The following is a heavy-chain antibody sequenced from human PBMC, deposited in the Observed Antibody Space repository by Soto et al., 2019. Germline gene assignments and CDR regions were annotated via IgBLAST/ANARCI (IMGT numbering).Heavy chain of an antibody. CDR2: IYPGDSDT. D-gene: IGHD1-26*01. Sequence: GESLKISCKGSGYSFTSYWIGWVRQMPGKGLEWMGIIYPGDSDTRYSPSFQGQVTISADKSISTAYLQWSSLKASDTAMYYYARLLGATGQYYGMDVWGQGTTVTVSS. CDR3: ARLLGATGQYYGMDV. V-gene: IGHV5-51*01. CDR1: GYSFTSYW. J-gene: IGHJ6*02.